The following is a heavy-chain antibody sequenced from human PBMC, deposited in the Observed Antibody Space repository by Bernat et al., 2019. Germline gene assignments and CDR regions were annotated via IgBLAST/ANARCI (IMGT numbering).Heavy chain of an antibody. V-gene: IGHV3-15*01. CDR1: GFTFSDAW. J-gene: IGHJ5*02. CDR3: AGLGQAFKP. Sequence: VQLVESGGGLVEPGWSLRLSCSASGFTFSDAWMDWVRQAPGKGLEWVGRITRRIEGTTTDYAAPVQGRFTISRDDSRNTLYLQLNSLRTEDTAVCYCAGLGQAFKPRGQGTLVTVSS. CDR2: ITRRIEGTTT.